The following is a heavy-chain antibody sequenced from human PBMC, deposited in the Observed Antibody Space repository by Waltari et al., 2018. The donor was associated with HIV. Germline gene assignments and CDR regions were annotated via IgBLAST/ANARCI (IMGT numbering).Heavy chain of an antibody. CDR1: GFTFSSYA. D-gene: IGHD2-15*01. CDR2: ISYDGSNK. CDR3: AREIVVVVAATDY. V-gene: IGHV3-30-3*01. Sequence: QVQLVESGGGVVQPGRSLRLSCAASGFTFSSYALHWVRQAPGKGLGWVAVISYDGSNKYYADSVKGRFTISRDNSKNTLYLQMNSLRAEDTAVYYCAREIVVVVAATDYWGQGTLVTVSS. J-gene: IGHJ4*02.